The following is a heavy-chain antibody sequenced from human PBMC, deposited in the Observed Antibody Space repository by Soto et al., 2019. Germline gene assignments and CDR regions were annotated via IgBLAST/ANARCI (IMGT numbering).Heavy chain of an antibody. CDR2: ISYDGSNK. Sequence: GGSLRLSCAASGFTFSSYGMHWVRQAPGKGLEWVAVISYDGSNKYYADSVKGRFTISRDNSKNTLYLQMNSLRAEDTAVYYCAKDLFYDFWSGYVSCPGQWGQGTLVTVSS. V-gene: IGHV3-30*18. D-gene: IGHD3-3*01. CDR1: GFTFSSYG. CDR3: AKDLFYDFWSGYVSCPGQ. J-gene: IGHJ4*02.